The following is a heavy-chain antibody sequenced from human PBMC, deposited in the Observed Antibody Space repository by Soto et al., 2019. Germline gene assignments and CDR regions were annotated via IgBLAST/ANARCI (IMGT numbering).Heavy chain of an antibody. CDR1: GYTFTTCA. V-gene: IGHV1-3*01. D-gene: IGHD4-4*01. Sequence: ASVKVSCKASGYTFTTCAIHWVRQAPGQRLEWMGWINAGNGNTKYSQKFQGRVTITRDTSATTAYMELSSLQPEDTAVYYCAGDREAVIDVWGQGTLVIVS. CDR2: INAGNGNT. J-gene: IGHJ4*02. CDR3: AGDREAVIDV.